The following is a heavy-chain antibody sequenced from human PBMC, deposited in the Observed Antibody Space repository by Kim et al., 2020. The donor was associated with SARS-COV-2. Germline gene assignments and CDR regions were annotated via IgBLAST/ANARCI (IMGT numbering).Heavy chain of an antibody. J-gene: IGHJ3*02. V-gene: IGHV3-48*02. CDR1: GFTFSSYS. CDR2: ISSSSSTI. Sequence: GGSLRLSCAASGFTFSSYSMNWVRQAPGKGLEWVSYISSSSSTIYYADSVKGRFTISRDNAKNSLYLQMNSLRDEDTAVYYCARDLVPAAYWVGAFDIWGQGTMVTVSS. CDR3: ARDLVPAAYWVGAFDI. D-gene: IGHD2-2*01.